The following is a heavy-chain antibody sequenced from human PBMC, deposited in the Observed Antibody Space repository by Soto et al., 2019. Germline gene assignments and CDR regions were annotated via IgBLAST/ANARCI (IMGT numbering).Heavy chain of an antibody. J-gene: IGHJ6*02. Sequence: SETLSLTCTVSGGSISSYYWSWIRQPQGKGLEWIGYMYNTGSTIYNPSLKSRVTISVDTSKNQFSLKLNSVTAADTAVYYCARDLWGYCGADCYPLDVWGQGTTVTVS. CDR3: ARDLWGYCGADCYPLDV. V-gene: IGHV4-59*01. D-gene: IGHD2-21*02. CDR1: GGSISSYY. CDR2: MYNTGST.